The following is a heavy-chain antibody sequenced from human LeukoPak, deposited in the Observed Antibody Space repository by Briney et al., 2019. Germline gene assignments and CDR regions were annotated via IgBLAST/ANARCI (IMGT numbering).Heavy chain of an antibody. V-gene: IGHV3-30*18. J-gene: IGHJ4*02. CDR1: GFTFSTYG. CDR3: AKDHENNIGTLAH. Sequence: GGSLRLSCAATGFTFSTYGMHWVRQAPGKGLEWVAVISFDGSTNYYADSVKGRFTTSRDNSKNTLYLQMNNLRVEDTAVYYCAKDHENNIGTLAHWGQGTLVTVSS. D-gene: IGHD2/OR15-2a*01. CDR2: ISFDGSTN.